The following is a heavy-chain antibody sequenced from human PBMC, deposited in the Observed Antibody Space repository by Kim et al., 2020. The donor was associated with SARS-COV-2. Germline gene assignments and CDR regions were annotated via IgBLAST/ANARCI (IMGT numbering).Heavy chain of an antibody. V-gene: IGHV3-7*01. CDR3: ARVVGASGYSSGWYLYYYYMAV. Sequence: GGSLRLSCAASGFTFSSYWMSWVRQAPGKGLEWVANIKQDGSEKYYVDSVKGRFTISRDNAKNSLYLQMNSLRAEDTAVYYCARVVGASGYSSGWYLYYYYMAVWGKGTTVTVSS. J-gene: IGHJ6*03. CDR2: IKQDGSEK. CDR1: GFTFSSYW. D-gene: IGHD6-19*01.